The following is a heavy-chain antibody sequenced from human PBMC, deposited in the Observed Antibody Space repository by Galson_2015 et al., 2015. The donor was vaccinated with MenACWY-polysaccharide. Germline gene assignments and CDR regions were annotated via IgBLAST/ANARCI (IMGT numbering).Heavy chain of an antibody. CDR3: SRLQSKYMDV. CDR2: IYYDGSKK. D-gene: IGHD4-11*01. J-gene: IGHJ6*04. V-gene: IGHV3-30*12. CDR1: GFTFRSYG. Sequence: SLRLSCAASGFTFRSYGMHWVRQAPGKGLEWVTLIYYDGSKKEYADSVKGRFTISRDNSKNTLYLQMDSPRAEDTAVYYCSRLQSKYMDVWGKGTTVTVSS.